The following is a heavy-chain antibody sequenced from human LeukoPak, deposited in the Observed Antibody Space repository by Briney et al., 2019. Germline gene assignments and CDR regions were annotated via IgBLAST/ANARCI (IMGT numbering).Heavy chain of an antibody. CDR1: GGSISTYY. D-gene: IGHD2-2*01. V-gene: IGHV4-59*01. CDR3: ARSYCSSTSCYQDWFDP. CDR2: IYYSGST. Sequence: KSSETLSLTCTVSGGSISTYYWNWMRQPPGKGLEWIGYIYYSGSTNYNPSLKSRVTISVDTSKNQFSLKLSSVTAADTAVYYCARSYCSSTSCYQDWFDPWGQGTLVTVSS. J-gene: IGHJ5*02.